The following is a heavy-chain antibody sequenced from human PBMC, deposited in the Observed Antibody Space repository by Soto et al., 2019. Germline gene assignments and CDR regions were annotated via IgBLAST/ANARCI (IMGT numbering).Heavy chain of an antibody. CDR2: IYYSGST. V-gene: IGHV4-39*01. CDR1: SASIRSSSHY. D-gene: IGHD3-9*01. Sequence: AETLSLACTVTSASIRSSSHYWAWICKTPGKGLEWIGSIYYSGSTYYNPSLKSRVTISVDTSKNQFSLKLSSVTAADTAVYYCAGVYDILTGYYSRHYYYYGMDVWGQGTTVT. J-gene: IGHJ6*02. CDR3: AGVYDILTGYYSRHYYYYGMDV.